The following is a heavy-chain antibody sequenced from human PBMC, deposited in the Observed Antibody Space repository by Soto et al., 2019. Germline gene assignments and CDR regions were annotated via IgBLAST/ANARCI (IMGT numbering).Heavy chain of an antibody. D-gene: IGHD5-18*01. CDR3: ASILFPVDTAMDAYYFDY. CDR2: ISYDGSNK. J-gene: IGHJ4*02. V-gene: IGHV3-30-3*01. Sequence: GGSLRLSCAASGFTFSSYAMHWVRQAPGKGLEWVAVISYDGSNKYYADSVKGRFTISRDNSKNTLYLQMNSLRAEDRAVYYCASILFPVDTAMDAYYFDYWGQGTLVTVSS. CDR1: GFTFSSYA.